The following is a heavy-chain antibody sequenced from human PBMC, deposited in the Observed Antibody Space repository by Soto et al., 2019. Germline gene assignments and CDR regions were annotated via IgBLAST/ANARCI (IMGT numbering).Heavy chain of an antibody. J-gene: IGHJ4*02. CDR3: TTALIAEDDC. CDR2: IIPILGIA. V-gene: IGHV1-69*02. D-gene: IGHD2-15*01. Sequence: QVQLVQSGAEVKKPGSSVKVSCKASGGTFSSYTISWVRQAPGQGLEWMGRIIPILGIANYAQKFQGRVTSXXDKTTSTAYMALSSLRSEDTAVYYCTTALIAEDDCWGQGTLVAVTS. CDR1: GGTFSSYT.